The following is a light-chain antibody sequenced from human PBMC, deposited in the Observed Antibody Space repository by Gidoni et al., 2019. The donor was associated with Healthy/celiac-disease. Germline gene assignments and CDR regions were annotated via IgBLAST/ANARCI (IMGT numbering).Light chain of an antibody. CDR2: GAS. CDR1: QSVSSSY. Sequence: EIVLTQSPGTLSLSPGDRATLSCRASQSVSSSYLAWYQQKPGQAPRLLIYGASSRATGIPDRFSGSGSGTDFTLTISRLEPEDFAVYYCQQYGSSCSFGQGTKLEIK. J-gene: IGKJ2*04. V-gene: IGKV3-20*01. CDR3: QQYGSSCS.